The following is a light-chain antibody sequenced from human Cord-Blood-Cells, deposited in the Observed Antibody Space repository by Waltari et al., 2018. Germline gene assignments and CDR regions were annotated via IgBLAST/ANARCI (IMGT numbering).Light chain of an antibody. Sequence: EIVMTQSPATLSVSPWVRATLSCRASQSVSSNLAWYQQKPGQAPRLLIYGASTRATGIPARFSGSGSGTEFTLTISSLQSQDFAVYYCQQYNNWPPITFGQGTRLEIK. CDR3: QQYNNWPPIT. V-gene: IGKV3-15*01. CDR2: GAS. CDR1: QSVSSN. J-gene: IGKJ5*01.